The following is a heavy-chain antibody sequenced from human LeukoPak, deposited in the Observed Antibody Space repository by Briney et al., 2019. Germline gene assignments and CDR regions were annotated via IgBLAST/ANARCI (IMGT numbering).Heavy chain of an antibody. D-gene: IGHD5-18*01. J-gene: IGHJ5*02. Sequence: SETLSLTCTVSGGSISSSSYYWGWIRQPPGKGLEWIGSIYYSGSTYYNPSLKSRVTISVDTSKNQFSLKLSSVTAADTAVYYCARGLRPKSYGYEMWFDPWGQGTLVTVSS. CDR2: IYYSGST. CDR3: ARGLRPKSYGYEMWFDP. CDR1: GGSISSSSYY. V-gene: IGHV4-39*07.